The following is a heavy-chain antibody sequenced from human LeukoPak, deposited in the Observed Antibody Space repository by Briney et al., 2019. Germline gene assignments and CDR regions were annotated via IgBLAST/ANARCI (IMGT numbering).Heavy chain of an antibody. J-gene: IGHJ6*02. CDR2: IYYSGST. D-gene: IGHD3-22*01. V-gene: IGHV4-59*01. CDR3: AREFYDSSGYYLSYGMDV. CDR1: GGSISSYY. Sequence: SSETLSLTCTVSGGSISSYYWSWIRQPPGKGLEWIGYIYYSGSTNYNPSLKSRVTISVDTSKNQFSLKLSSVTAADTAVYYCAREFYDSSGYYLSYGMDVWGQGTTVTVSS.